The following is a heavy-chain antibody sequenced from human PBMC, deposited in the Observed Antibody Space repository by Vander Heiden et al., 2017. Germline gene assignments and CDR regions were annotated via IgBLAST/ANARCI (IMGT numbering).Heavy chain of an antibody. J-gene: IGHJ4*02. V-gene: IGHV3-30*18. CDR1: GSGFPSYD. CDR3: AKDQGVVGLTPLDY. CDR2: VSYDATEK. D-gene: IGHD1-26*01. Sequence: QVQLVESGGGVVQPGKSLRLSCAASGSGFPSYDIHWVRQAPGRGLEWVAVVSYDATEKYYAESVKARFTISKDNSKNTVYLQMNSLRPDDTAIYFCAKDQGVVGLTPLDYWGQGTLVTVSS.